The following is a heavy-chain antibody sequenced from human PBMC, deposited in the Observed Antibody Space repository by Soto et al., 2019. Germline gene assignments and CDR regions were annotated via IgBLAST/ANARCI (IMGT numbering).Heavy chain of an antibody. CDR3: ARGRIPNSRALAY. J-gene: IGHJ4*02. CDR2: IVVGSGNT. V-gene: IGHV1-58*02. D-gene: IGHD3-22*01. CDR1: GFTFTSSA. Sequence: GASVKVSCKASGFTFTSSAMQWVRQARGQRLEWIGWIVVGSGNTNYAQKFQERVTITRDMSISTAYMELSSLRSEDTAVYYCARGRIPNSRALAYWGQGTLVTVSS.